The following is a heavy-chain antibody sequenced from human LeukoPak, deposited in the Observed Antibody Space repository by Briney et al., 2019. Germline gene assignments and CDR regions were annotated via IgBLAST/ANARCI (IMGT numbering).Heavy chain of an antibody. V-gene: IGHV4-4*07. CDR3: ARDNPYYYDSSGYYTMAFDY. CDR2: IYSRVT. J-gene: IGHJ4*02. D-gene: IGHD3-22*01. Sequence: PSETLSLTCTVSGGSISSYYLSWIRQPAGKGLEWIGRIYSRVTTYNPSLKSRVTMSADTSRNHVSLTLNSVTAADTAVYYCARDNPYYYDSSGYYTMAFDYWGQGTLVTVSS. CDR1: GGSISSYY.